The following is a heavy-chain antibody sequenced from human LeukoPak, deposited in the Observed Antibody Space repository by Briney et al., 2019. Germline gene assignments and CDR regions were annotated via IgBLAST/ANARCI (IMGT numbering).Heavy chain of an antibody. Sequence: PGGSLRLSCAASGCTFSSYAMSWVRQAPGKGLEWVSAISGSGGSTYYADSVKGRFTISRDNSKNTLYLQMNSLRAEDSAVYYCAKDSVLWLGELFLFDPWGQGTLVTVSS. V-gene: IGHV3-23*01. CDR3: AKDSVLWLGELFLFDP. CDR1: GCTFSSYA. CDR2: ISGSGGST. D-gene: IGHD3-10*01. J-gene: IGHJ5*02.